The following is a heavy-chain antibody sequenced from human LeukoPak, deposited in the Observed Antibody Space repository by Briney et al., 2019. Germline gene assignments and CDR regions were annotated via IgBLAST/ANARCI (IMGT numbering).Heavy chain of an antibody. V-gene: IGHV1-2*06. CDR1: GYTFTGYY. Sequence: ASVKVSCKASGYTFTGYYMHWVRQAPGQGLEWMGRINPNSGGTNYAQKFQGRVTMTRDTSISTAYMELSRLRSDDTAGYYCAREPRFRSGSNSYTAPKENWGQGTLVTVSS. CDR3: AREPRFRSGSNSYTAPKEN. D-gene: IGHD1-26*01. CDR2: INPNSGGT. J-gene: IGHJ4*02.